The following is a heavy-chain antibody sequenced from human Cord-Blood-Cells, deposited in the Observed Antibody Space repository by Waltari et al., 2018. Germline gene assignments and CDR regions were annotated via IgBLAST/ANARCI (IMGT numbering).Heavy chain of an antibody. CDR1: GFTFRSYG. J-gene: IGHJ2*01. Sequence: QVQLVESGGGVVQPGRSLSPSCAASGFTFRSYGMHWFRQAPGKGLDWVAVISYEGSNKYYADSVKGRFTISRDNSKNTLYLQMNSLRAEDTAVYYCAGAENYWYFDLWGRGTLVTVSS. CDR2: ISYEGSNK. V-gene: IGHV3-30*03. CDR3: AGAENYWYFDL.